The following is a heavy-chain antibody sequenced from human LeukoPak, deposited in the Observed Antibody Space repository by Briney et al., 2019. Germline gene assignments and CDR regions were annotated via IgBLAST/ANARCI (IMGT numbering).Heavy chain of an antibody. CDR1: GFTFSSYS. V-gene: IGHV3-21*04. Sequence: PGGSLRLSCAASGFTFSSYSMNWVRQAPGKGLEWVSSISSSSSYIYYADSVKGRFTISRDNSKNTLYMQINILRAEDTAVYYCAKYHTLGPYSSGRYAYFDYWGQGTLVTVSS. D-gene: IGHD6-19*01. CDR2: ISSSSSYI. J-gene: IGHJ4*02. CDR3: AKYHTLGPYSSGRYAYFDY.